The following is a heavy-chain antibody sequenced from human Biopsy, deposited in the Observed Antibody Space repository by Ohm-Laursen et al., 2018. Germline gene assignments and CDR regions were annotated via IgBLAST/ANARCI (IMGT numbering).Heavy chain of an antibody. CDR1: GYSVTNDYY. Sequence: SQTLSLTWTVSGYSVTNDYYWGWIRQPPGKGLEWIGNIYYDGITYYTPSLKSRVAMSVDTSKNQFSLRLTSVTAADTAVYYCARVAGGYAYYYGMDVWGQGTTVIVSS. J-gene: IGHJ6*02. D-gene: IGHD5-12*01. V-gene: IGHV4-38-2*02. CDR2: IYYDGIT. CDR3: ARVAGGYAYYYGMDV.